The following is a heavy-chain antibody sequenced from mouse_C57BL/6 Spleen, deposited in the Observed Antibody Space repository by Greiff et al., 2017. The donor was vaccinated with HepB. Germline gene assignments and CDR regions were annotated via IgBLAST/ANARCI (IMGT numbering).Heavy chain of an antibody. CDR2: ISSGSSTI. J-gene: IGHJ3*01. CDR1: GFTFSDYG. CDR3: ATLTGTEAY. D-gene: IGHD4-1*01. V-gene: IGHV5-17*01. Sequence: EVQRVESGGGLVKPGGSLKLSCAASGFTFSDYGMHWVRQAPEKGLEWVAYISSGSSTIYYADTVKVRFTIARDNAKNTLFLQMTSLRSEDTAMYYCATLTGTEAYWGQGTLVTVSA.